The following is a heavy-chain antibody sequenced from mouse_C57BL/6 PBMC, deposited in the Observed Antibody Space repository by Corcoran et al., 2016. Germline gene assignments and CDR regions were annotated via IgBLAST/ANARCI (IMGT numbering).Heavy chain of an antibody. D-gene: IGHD2-5*01. CDR2: INTYSGVP. Sequence: QIQLVQSGPELKKPGETVKISCKASGYTFTTYGMSWVKPAPGKGLKWMGWINTYSGVPTYADDFKGRFAFSLETSASTAYLQINNLKNEDTATYFCARDPHYSKTAMDYWGQGTSVTVSS. CDR3: ARDPHYSKTAMDY. V-gene: IGHV9-3*01. CDR1: GYTFTTYG. J-gene: IGHJ4*01.